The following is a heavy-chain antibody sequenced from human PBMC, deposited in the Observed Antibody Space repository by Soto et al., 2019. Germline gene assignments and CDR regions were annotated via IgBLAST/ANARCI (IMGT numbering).Heavy chain of an antibody. CDR1: GFTFSSYS. J-gene: IGHJ4*02. CDR2: ISSSSSTI. CDR3: ARVPDYDILTGYSPPLFDY. D-gene: IGHD3-9*01. Sequence: GGSLRLSCAASGFTFSSYSMNWVRQAPGKGLEWVSYISSSSSTIYYADSVKGRFTISRDNAKNSLYLQMNSLRDEDTAVYYCARVPDYDILTGYSPPLFDYWGQGTLVTVSS. V-gene: IGHV3-48*02.